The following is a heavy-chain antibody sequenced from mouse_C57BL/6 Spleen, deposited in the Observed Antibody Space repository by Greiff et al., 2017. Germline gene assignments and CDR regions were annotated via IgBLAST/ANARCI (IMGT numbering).Heavy chain of an antibody. V-gene: IGHV10-3*01. D-gene: IGHD1-1*01. CDR2: IRSKSSNYAT. CDR1: GFTFNTYA. Sequence: EVQGVESGGGLVQPKGSLKLSCAASGFTFNTYAMHWVRQAPGKGLEWVARIRSKSSNYATYYADSVKDRFTISRDDSQSMLYLQMNNLKTEDTAMYYCVREGYYYGSSYYWYFDVWGTGTTVTVSS. CDR3: VREGYYYGSSYYWYFDV. J-gene: IGHJ1*03.